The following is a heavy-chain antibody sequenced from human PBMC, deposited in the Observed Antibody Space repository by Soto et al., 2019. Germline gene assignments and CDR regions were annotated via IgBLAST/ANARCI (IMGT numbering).Heavy chain of an antibody. J-gene: IGHJ6*02. CDR2: IIPIFGTA. D-gene: IGHD4-17*01. CDR3: ARGDATKIVVTTYYAMDV. Sequence: ASVKVSCKASGGTFSSYAISWVRQAPGQGLERMGGIIPIFGTANYAQKFQGRVTITADESTSTAYMDVTSLRSEDTAVYYCARGDATKIVVTTYYAMDVWGQGTTVTVSS. CDR1: GGTFSSYA. V-gene: IGHV1-69*13.